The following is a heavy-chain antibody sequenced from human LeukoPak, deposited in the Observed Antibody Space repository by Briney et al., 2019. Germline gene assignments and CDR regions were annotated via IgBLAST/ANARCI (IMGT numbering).Heavy chain of an antibody. CDR2: IYYSGST. CDR1: GGSISSYY. V-gene: IGHV4-59*01. Sequence: SETLSLTCTVSGGSISSYYWSWIRQPPGKGLEWIGYIYYSGSTNYNPSLKSRVTISVDTSKNQFSLKPSSVTAADTAVYYCARWVLPYYFDYWGQGTLVTVSS. CDR3: ARWVLPYYFDY. J-gene: IGHJ4*02.